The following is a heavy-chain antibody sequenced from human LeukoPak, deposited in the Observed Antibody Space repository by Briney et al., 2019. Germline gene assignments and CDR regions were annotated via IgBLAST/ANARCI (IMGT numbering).Heavy chain of an antibody. J-gene: IGHJ4*02. CDR2: IRSKPYGGTT. CDR3: TRGLRYSSAGIDY. D-gene: IGHD6-25*01. V-gene: IGHV3-49*04. CDR1: GFPFGDYA. Sequence: GGSLRLSCTASGFPFGDYAMSWVRQAPGQGLEWVGVIRSKPYGGTTEYAASVKGRFTISRDYSKSIANLQMNSLKTEDTAVYYCTRGLRYSSAGIDYWGQGTLVTVSS.